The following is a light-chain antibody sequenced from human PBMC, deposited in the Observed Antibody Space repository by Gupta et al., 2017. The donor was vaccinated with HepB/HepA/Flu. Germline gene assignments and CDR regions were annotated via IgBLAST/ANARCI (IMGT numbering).Light chain of an antibody. J-gene: IGKJ3*01. CDR1: QSLVYSDGNTY. CDR3: RRGTHWNPFT. Sequence: DVVMTQSPLSLPVTLGQPASISCRSSQSLVYSDGNTYLNWFQQKPGQAPRRLIYKVSNRATGVGNRASGSGWGTGFALKISRRRVEDVGVYYYRRGTHWNPFTFGHGTKVDIK. CDR2: KVS. V-gene: IGKV2-30*01.